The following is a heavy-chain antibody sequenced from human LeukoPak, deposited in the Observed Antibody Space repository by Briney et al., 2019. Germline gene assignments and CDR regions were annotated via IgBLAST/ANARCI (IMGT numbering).Heavy chain of an antibody. J-gene: IGHJ4*02. V-gene: IGHV3-21*01. CDR3: ASGATDFWSGYSSYYFDY. D-gene: IGHD3-3*01. Sequence: GGSLRLSCAASGFTFSSYSMNWVRQAPGKGLEWVSSISSYSSSIYYADSLKGRFTISRDNDKKSLYLQMNSLRAKDTAVYYCASGATDFWSGYSSYYFDYWGQGTLVTVSS. CDR2: ISSYSSSI. CDR1: GFTFSSYS.